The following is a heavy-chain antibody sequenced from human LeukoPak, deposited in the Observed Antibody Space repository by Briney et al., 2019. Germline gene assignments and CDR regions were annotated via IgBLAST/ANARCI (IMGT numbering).Heavy chain of an antibody. Sequence: PSETLSLTCTVSGGSIGSTNHYWGWLRQPPGKGLEWTANIYYSGSTYYNPSLKSRVTISVDTSKNQFSLRLNSVTAADTSIYYCARIPTNAVPSAHNGFDIWGQGTMLTVSS. D-gene: IGHD6-19*01. CDR2: IYYSGST. CDR1: GGSIGSTNHY. V-gene: IGHV4-39*01. J-gene: IGHJ3*02. CDR3: ARIPTNAVPSAHNGFDI.